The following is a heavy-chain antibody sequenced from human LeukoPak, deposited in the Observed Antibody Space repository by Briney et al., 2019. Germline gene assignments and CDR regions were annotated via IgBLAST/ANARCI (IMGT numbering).Heavy chain of an antibody. CDR3: AKSGSSSWREFEY. Sequence: GGSLRLSCAASGFTLTTYGMSWVRQAPGKGLEWVSVISSSGSATYYADSVKGRFTISRDNSKNTLYLQMNSLRAEDTAVYFCAKSGSSSWREFEYWGQGTLVTVSS. V-gene: IGHV3-23*01. CDR1: GFTLTTYG. CDR2: ISSSGSAT. D-gene: IGHD6-13*01. J-gene: IGHJ4*02.